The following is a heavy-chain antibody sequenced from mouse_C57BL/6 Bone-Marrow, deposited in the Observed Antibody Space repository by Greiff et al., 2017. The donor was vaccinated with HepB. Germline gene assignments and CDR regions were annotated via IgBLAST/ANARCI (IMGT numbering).Heavy chain of an antibody. J-gene: IGHJ4*01. D-gene: IGHD1-1*01. Sequence: DVHLVESGGGLVKPGGSLKLSCAASGFTFSSYAMSWVRQTPEKRLEWVATISDGGSYTYYPDNVKGRFTISRDNAKNNLYLQMSHLKSEDTAMYYCARVGYGSSYGAMDYWGQGTSVTVSS. CDR1: GFTFSSYA. CDR3: ARVGYGSSYGAMDY. CDR2: ISDGGSYT. V-gene: IGHV5-4*01.